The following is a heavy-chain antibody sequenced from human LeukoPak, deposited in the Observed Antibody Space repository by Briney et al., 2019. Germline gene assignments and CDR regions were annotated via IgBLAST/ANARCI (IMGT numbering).Heavy chain of an antibody. CDR3: ARANTMITFGGVIVIPGFDY. J-gene: IGHJ4*02. CDR2: ISSSGSTI. CDR1: GFTFSSYE. Sequence: GGSLRLSCAASGFTFSSYEMNWVRQAPGKGLEWVSYISSSGSTIYYADSVKGRFTISRDNAKNSLYLQMNSLRAEDTAVYYCARANTMITFGGVIVIPGFDYWGQGTLVTVSS. D-gene: IGHD3-16*02. V-gene: IGHV3-48*03.